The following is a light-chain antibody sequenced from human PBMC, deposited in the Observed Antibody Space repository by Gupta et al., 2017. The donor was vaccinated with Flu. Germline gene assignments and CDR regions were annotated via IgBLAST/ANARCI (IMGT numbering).Light chain of an antibody. CDR1: NIGGKT. CDR3: QVWDSSSDHVV. CDR2: DDN. J-gene: IGLJ2*01. Sequence: GETATITCGGSNIGGKTVHWYQQKPGQAPVLVVHDDNDRPSGIPERFSGSNSGNAATLTISGVEAGDEADYYCQVWDSSSDHVVFGGGTRLTVL. V-gene: IGLV3-21*02.